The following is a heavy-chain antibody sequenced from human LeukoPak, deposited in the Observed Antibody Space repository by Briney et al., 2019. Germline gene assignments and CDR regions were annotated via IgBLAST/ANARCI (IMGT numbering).Heavy chain of an antibody. D-gene: IGHD3-3*01. CDR3: ARDGGLSLEWFPSFGP. CDR2: INPNSGGT. J-gene: IGHJ5*02. CDR1: GYTFTGYY. Sequence: ASVKVSCKASGYTFTGYYMHWVRQAPGQGLAWMGWINPNSGGTNYAQKFQGRVTMTRDTSISTAYMELSRLRSDDTAVYYCARDGGLSLEWFPSFGPWGQGTLVTVSS. V-gene: IGHV1-2*02.